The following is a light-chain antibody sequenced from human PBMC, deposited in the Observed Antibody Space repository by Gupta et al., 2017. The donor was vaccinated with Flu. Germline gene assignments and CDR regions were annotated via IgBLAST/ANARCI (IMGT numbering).Light chain of an antibody. J-gene: IGLJ1*01. CDR3: DTWDSSRSSYV. CDR1: SSNIGKSF. V-gene: IGLV1-51*01. CDR2: ENN. Sequence: QSVLTQPPSVSAATGQMVTISSSGSSSNIGKSFVSWYQHRTRTTPNLLIYENNRRRSRIPDRFSGSKSGTSATVVTTGLQTGDEADYYCDTWDSSRSSYVFGSGTKVTVL.